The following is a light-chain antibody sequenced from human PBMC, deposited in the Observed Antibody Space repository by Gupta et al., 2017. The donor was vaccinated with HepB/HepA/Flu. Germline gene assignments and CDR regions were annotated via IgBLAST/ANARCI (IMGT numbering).Light chain of an antibody. J-gene: IGLJ1*01. CDR2: DKN. Sequence: QSVLTQPPSVSGAPGQRVTISCTGSSSNLGAGYATHWYKQIPGTAPRLLIYDKNKRPAGVPYRFSGSKSGTSAALAISGLLAEDEGDYYGQSYDSTLSIYVFGTGTKVTV. V-gene: IGLV1-40*01. CDR1: SSNLGAGYA. CDR3: QSYDSTLSIYV.